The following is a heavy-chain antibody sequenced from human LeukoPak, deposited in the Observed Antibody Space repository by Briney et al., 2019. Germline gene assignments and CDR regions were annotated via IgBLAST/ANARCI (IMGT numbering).Heavy chain of an antibody. Sequence: RAGGSLRLSCAASGFTFSSYAMSWVRQAPGNWLEWDSAISGSGGSTYYADSVKGRFTISRDNSKNTLYLQMNSLRAEDTAVYYCAKESGSYYYFDYWGQGTLVTVSS. D-gene: IGHD1-26*01. J-gene: IGHJ4*02. V-gene: IGHV3-23*01. CDR1: GFTFSSYA. CDR2: ISGSGGST. CDR3: AKESGSYYYFDY.